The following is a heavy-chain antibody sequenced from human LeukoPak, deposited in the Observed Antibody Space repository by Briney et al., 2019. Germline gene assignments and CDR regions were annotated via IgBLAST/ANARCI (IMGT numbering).Heavy chain of an antibody. CDR3: AKEGYYYDSSGYHTGWFDP. CDR1: GFTFSSYG. J-gene: IGHJ5*02. D-gene: IGHD3-22*01. CDR2: ISYDGSNK. Sequence: GGSLRLSCAASGFTFSSYGMHWVRQAPGKGLEWVAVISYDGSNKYYADSVKGRFTISRDNSKNTLYLQMNSLRAEGTAVYYCAKEGYYYDSSGYHTGWFDPWGQGTLVTVSS. V-gene: IGHV3-30*18.